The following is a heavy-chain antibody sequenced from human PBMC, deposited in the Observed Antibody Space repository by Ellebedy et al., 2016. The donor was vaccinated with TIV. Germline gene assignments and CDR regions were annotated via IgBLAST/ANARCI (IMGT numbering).Heavy chain of an antibody. D-gene: IGHD3-3*01. V-gene: IGHV3-7*01. CDR1: GFTFTSYA. J-gene: IGHJ4*02. CDR3: ARGPATIFGVVKPLDY. Sequence: GESLKISCVVSGFTFTSYAMSWVRQAPGKGLEWVANIKQDGSEKYYVDSVKGRFTISRDNAKNSLYLQMNSLRAEDTAVYFCARGPATIFGVVKPLDYWGQGTLVTVSS. CDR2: IKQDGSEK.